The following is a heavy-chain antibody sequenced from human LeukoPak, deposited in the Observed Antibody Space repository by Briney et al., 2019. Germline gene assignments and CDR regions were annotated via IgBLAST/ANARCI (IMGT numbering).Heavy chain of an antibody. D-gene: IGHD5-24*01. J-gene: IGHJ3*02. Sequence: ASVKVSCKLSGSNIIDYYINWMRQAPGQGLEWMGWINPKNGGTKYAQTFQGRVTMTWDTSISTAYMELSRLTSDDTAVYYCARDVPILDTDGYDAFDIWGQGTLVPVS. CDR3: ARDVPILDTDGYDAFDI. CDR1: GSNIIDYY. V-gene: IGHV1-2*02. CDR2: INPKNGGT.